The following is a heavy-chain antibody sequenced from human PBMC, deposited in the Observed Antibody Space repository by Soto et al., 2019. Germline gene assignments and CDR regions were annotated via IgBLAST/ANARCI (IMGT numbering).Heavy chain of an antibody. Sequence: RLEVMGGVIPIFGTANYAQKFQGRVTITADESTSTAYMELSSLKASDTAMYYCARHEGQTGYSYGETMVGQNYYYYMDVWGKGTTVTVSS. D-gene: IGHD5-18*01. J-gene: IGHJ6*03. V-gene: IGHV1-69*01. CDR2: VIPIFGTA. CDR3: ARHEGQTGYSYGETMVGQNYYYYMDV.